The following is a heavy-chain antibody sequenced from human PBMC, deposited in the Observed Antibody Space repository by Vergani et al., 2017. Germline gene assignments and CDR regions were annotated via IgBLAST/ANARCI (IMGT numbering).Heavy chain of an antibody. Sequence: EVQLVESGGGLVPPGRSLRLSCAASGFSFGDYAMTWVRQAPGKGLEWVSVISGNGGTTYYADSVNGRFTISRDNSKNTLYLQMNSLRAEDTALYYCAKDIEMNCRGYFDSWGQGTLVTVSS. D-gene: IGHD3-10*01. V-gene: IGHV3-23*04. J-gene: IGHJ4*02. CDR1: GFSFGDYA. CDR2: ISGNGGTT. CDR3: AKDIEMNCRGYFDS.